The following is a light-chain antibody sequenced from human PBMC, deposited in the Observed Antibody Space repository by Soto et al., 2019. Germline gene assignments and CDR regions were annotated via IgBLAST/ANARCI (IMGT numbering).Light chain of an antibody. CDR1: QYIDKF. CDR3: QQYDDLPIT. Sequence: DIQMTQSPSSLSASVGDRVTITCQASQYIDKFLNWYQQKSGKAPKLLIPDASNLETGVPSRFSGGGSGTDFTFTITSLQPEDGAIYYCQQYDDLPITFGQGTRLENK. CDR2: DAS. J-gene: IGKJ5*01. V-gene: IGKV1-33*01.